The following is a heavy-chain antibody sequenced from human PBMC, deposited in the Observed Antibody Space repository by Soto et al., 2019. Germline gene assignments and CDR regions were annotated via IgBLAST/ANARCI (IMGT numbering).Heavy chain of an antibody. V-gene: IGHV4-39*01. CDR3: DRREIDFWSGYYTL. J-gene: IGHJ4*02. Sequence: PSSTLSLTCIVSGGSMSSSSYYWGWIRQPPGKGLEWIGDIFYTGDTYYNPSLKSRVTISADTSKNQFSLNLSSMTAADTAVYYCDRREIDFWSGYYTLWGQGTRVTVSS. CDR2: IFYTGDT. CDR1: GGSMSSSSYY. D-gene: IGHD3-3*01.